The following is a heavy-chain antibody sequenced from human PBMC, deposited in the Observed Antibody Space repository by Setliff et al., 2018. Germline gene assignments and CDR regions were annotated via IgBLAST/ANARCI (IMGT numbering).Heavy chain of an antibody. D-gene: IGHD3-22*01. CDR1: GYTFTNFG. Sequence: ASVKVSCKASGYTFTNFGISWVREAPGQGLEWMGWISASNGKTNYAQKFQGRVTMTTDTSTSTAYMDLRSLRSDDTAVYYCARERAYDGINYYGMDVWGQGTTVTVAS. CDR3: ARERAYDGINYYGMDV. J-gene: IGHJ6*01. CDR2: ISASNGKT. V-gene: IGHV1-18*01.